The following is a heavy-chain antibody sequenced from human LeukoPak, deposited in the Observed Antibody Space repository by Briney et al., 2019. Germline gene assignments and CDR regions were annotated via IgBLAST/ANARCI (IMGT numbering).Heavy chain of an antibody. V-gene: IGHV3-7*03. CDR2: IKHDGSEK. D-gene: IGHD3-10*01. CDR1: GFSFGSYW. Sequence: GGSLRLSCAASGFSFGSYWMTWVRRAPGKGLEWVANIKHDGSEKYYVDSVKGRFTISRDNAKNSPDLQMNSLRAEDTAVCYCARDRCAWYGGSSYFDSWGQGTLVTVSS. J-gene: IGHJ4*02. CDR3: ARDRCAWYGGSSYFDS.